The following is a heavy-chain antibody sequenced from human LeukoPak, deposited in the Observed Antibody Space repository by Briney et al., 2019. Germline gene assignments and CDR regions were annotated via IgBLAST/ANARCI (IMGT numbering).Heavy chain of an antibody. Sequence: PGGSLRLSCAVSGFTFKLYWMHWVRQAPGKGPVWVSRINDDGSDTTYADSVKGRFTISRDNAKNSLYLQMNSLRAEDTALYHCARNGYSSSWSYYYYYMDVWGKGTTVTVSS. CDR1: GFTFKLYW. CDR3: ARNGYSSSWSYYYYYMDV. CDR2: INDDGSDT. V-gene: IGHV3-74*01. D-gene: IGHD6-13*01. J-gene: IGHJ6*03.